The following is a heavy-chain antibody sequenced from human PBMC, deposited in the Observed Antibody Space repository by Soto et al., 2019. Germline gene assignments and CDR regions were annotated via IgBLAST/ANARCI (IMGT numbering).Heavy chain of an antibody. CDR2: INEDGSEK. Sequence: EVQLVESGGALVQPGGSLRLSCAASGFSFSAYWMNWVRQAPGKGLEWVANINEDGSEKYYVDSVKGRFTISRDNAKDSMYLQMNNLGADDTAVYYCARDDPKGGLPDAFDNWGQGTVVTVSS. CDR3: ARDDPKGGLPDAFDN. V-gene: IGHV3-7*01. J-gene: IGHJ3*02. D-gene: IGHD1-26*01. CDR1: GFSFSAYW.